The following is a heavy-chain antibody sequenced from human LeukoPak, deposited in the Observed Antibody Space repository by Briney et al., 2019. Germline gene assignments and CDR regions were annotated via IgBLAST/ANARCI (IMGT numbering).Heavy chain of an antibody. CDR1: GGSISSSSYS. V-gene: IGHV4-39*01. Sequence: SETLSLTCTVSGGSISSSSYSWGWIRQPPGKGLEWIGSIYYSGSTYYNPSLKSRVTISVDTSKNQFSLKLSSVTAADTAVYYCARHPPYYYGSGNFDYWGQGTLVTVSS. D-gene: IGHD3-10*01. CDR2: IYYSGST. J-gene: IGHJ4*02. CDR3: ARHPPYYYGSGNFDY.